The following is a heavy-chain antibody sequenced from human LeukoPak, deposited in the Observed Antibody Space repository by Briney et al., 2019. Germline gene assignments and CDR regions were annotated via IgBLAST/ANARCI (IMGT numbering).Heavy chain of an antibody. CDR2: IYPGDSDT. J-gene: IGHJ4*02. CDR3: ARRYSYGLYYFDY. Sequence: GESLKISCKSSGYSFTSYWIGWVRPMPGKGLEWMGIIYPGDSDTRYSPSFQGQVTISADKSISTAYLQWSSLKASDTAMYYCARRYSYGLYYFDYWGQGTLVTVSS. V-gene: IGHV5-51*01. D-gene: IGHD5-18*01. CDR1: GYSFTSYW.